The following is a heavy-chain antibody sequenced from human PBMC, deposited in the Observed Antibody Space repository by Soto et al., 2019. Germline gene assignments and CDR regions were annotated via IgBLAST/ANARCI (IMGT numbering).Heavy chain of an antibody. CDR3: ARDRAYYESSGLYFDY. D-gene: IGHD3-22*01. Sequence: SETLSLTCTVSGDSIRSYYWSWIRQPPGKGLEWVGYIYDSGSTNYNPSPKSRVTISVDTSKSQFSLKLSSVTAADTAVYYCARDRAYYESSGLYFDYWGQGTLVTVSS. V-gene: IGHV4-59*01. CDR2: IYDSGST. CDR1: GDSIRSYY. J-gene: IGHJ4*02.